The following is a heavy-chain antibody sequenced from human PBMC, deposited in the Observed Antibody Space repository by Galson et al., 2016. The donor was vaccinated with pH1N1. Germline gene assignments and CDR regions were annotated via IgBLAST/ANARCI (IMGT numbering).Heavy chain of an antibody. Sequence: SVKVSCKASGYTFIGYYVHWVRQAPGQGLEWMGWINSNSGGTKYAEKFQGRVTMTRDTSISTAYMELSSLRSDDTALYYCARGSVEGATRTDLFQTWGQGTMVTVSS. CDR1: GYTFIGYY. V-gene: IGHV1-2*02. J-gene: IGHJ3*01. CDR2: INSNSGGT. CDR3: ARGSVEGATRTDLFQT. D-gene: IGHD1-26*01.